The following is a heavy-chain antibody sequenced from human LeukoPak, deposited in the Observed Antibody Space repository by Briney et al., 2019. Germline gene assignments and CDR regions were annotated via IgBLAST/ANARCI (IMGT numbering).Heavy chain of an antibody. V-gene: IGHV4-39*07. CDR2: IYYSGST. D-gene: IGHD3-10*01. CDR3: ATMVRGAYFDY. J-gene: IGHJ4*02. CDR1: GGSISSSSYY. Sequence: ASETLSLTCTVSGGSISSSSYYWGWIRQPPGKGLEWIGSIYYSGSTYYNPSLKSRVTISVDTSKNQFSLKLSSVTAADTAVYYCATMVRGAYFDYWGQGTLVTVSS.